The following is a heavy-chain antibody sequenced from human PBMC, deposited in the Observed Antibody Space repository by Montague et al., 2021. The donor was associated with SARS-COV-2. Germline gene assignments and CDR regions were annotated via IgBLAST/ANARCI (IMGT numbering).Heavy chain of an antibody. Sequence: SETLSLTCTVSGGSISSGDYYWNWIRQPPGKGLEWIGYTYYSGSTSYDPSLQSRLTMTVDTSKNQFTLRLMSVTAADSAVYYCARVEGMIGGITHSDYWGQGLPVTVSS. CDR3: ARVEGMIGGITHSDY. CDR2: TYYSGST. V-gene: IGHV4-30-4*02. D-gene: IGHD2-21*01. CDR1: GGSISSGDYY. J-gene: IGHJ4*02.